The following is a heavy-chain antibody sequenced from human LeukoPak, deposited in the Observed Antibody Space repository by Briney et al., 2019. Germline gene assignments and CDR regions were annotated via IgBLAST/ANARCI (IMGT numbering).Heavy chain of an antibody. V-gene: IGHV3-11*04. CDR3: ARDMEPDAFDI. CDR2: ISSSGTAI. J-gene: IGHJ3*02. D-gene: IGHD1-1*01. CDR1: GFTFSDYY. Sequence: GGPLRLSCAASGFTFSDYYMSWIRQAPGKGLEWVSYISSSGTAIYYADSVKGRFTISRDTAKNSLYLQMNSLRAEDTALYYCARDMEPDAFDIWGQGTMVTVS.